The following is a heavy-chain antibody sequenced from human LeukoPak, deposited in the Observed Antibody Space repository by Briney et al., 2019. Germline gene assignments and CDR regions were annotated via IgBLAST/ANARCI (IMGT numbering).Heavy chain of an antibody. CDR3: ARDVSGVAGSAFDI. Sequence: SETLSLTCTVSGGSMSSYYWSWIRQPPGKGLEWVGYIYYSGTTSYNPSLKSRVTISVDTSKNQFSLKLSSVTAADTAVYYCARDVSGVAGSAFDIWGQGTMVTVSS. D-gene: IGHD6-19*01. CDR2: IYYSGTT. CDR1: GGSMSSYY. V-gene: IGHV4-59*01. J-gene: IGHJ3*02.